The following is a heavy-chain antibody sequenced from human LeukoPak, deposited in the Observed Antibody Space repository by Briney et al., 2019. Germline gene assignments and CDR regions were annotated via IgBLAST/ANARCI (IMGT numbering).Heavy chain of an antibody. CDR3: ARDRQPLYLSAFDI. Sequence: MPSQTLSLTCTVSGGSISSGDYYWSWIRQPPGKGLEWIGYIYYSGSTYYNPSLKSRVTISVDTSKNQFSLKLSSVTAADTAVYYCARDRQPLYLSAFDIWGQGTMVTVSS. CDR2: IYYSGST. D-gene: IGHD2-2*02. V-gene: IGHV4-30-4*08. J-gene: IGHJ3*02. CDR1: GGSISSGDYY.